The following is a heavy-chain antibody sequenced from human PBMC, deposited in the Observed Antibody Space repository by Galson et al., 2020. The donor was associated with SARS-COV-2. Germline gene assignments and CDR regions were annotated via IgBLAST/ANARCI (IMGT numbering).Heavy chain of an antibody. D-gene: IGHD6-13*01. CDR2: ISAANGDT. Sequence: ASVKVSCKASGYTFTRYNVHWVRQAPGQRLEWMGWISAANGDTTYSQKFQGRVTFTRDTSASAAYMELSSLRSEDTAVYYCARGGGSSWLDFWGQGSLVTVSS. CDR3: ARGGGSSWLDF. V-gene: IGHV1-3*01. CDR1: GYTFTRYN. J-gene: IGHJ4*02.